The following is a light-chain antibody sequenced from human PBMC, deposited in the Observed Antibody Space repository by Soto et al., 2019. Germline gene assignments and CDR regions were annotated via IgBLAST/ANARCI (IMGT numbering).Light chain of an antibody. CDR2: GAS. J-gene: IGKJ4*01. V-gene: IGKV3-15*01. Sequence: EIVMTSSPCTLSMSPGERANLSCRASQSVSSNLAWYQQKPGQAPRLLIYGASTRATGIPARFSGSGSGTEFTLTITRLEPEDFAVYYCQQYQSLTFGGGTKVDI. CDR3: QQYQSLT. CDR1: QSVSSN.